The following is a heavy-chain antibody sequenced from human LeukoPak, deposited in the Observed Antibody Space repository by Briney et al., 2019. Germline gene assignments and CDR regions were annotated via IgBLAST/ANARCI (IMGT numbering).Heavy chain of an antibody. J-gene: IGHJ4*02. Sequence: ASVKVSCKASGYTFTGYYMHWVRQAPGQGLEWMGWINPNSGGTNYAQKFQGRVTMTRDTSISTAYMELSRLRADDTAVYYCARVRGVYCSSTSCYHFDYWGQGTLVTVSS. CDR2: INPNSGGT. CDR1: GYTFTGYY. V-gene: IGHV1-2*02. CDR3: ARVRGVYCSSTSCYHFDY. D-gene: IGHD2-2*01.